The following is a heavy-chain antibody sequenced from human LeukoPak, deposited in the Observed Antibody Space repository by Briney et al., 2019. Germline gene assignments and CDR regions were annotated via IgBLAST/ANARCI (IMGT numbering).Heavy chain of an antibody. V-gene: IGHV4-38-2*01. CDR3: AQFLETVDY. CDR2: IYHSGST. Sequence: KPSETLSLTCAVSGYSISSGYYWGWIRQPPGKGLEWIGSIYHSGSTYYNPSLKSRVTISVDTSKNQFSLKLSSVTAADTAVYHCAQFLETVDYWGQGTLVTVSS. J-gene: IGHJ4*02. D-gene: IGHD3-3*01. CDR1: GYSISSGYY.